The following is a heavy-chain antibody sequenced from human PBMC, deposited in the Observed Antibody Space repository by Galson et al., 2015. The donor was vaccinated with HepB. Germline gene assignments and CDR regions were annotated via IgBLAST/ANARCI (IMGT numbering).Heavy chain of an antibody. Sequence: SLRLSCAASGFSFNDYGLHWVRPAPGKGLEWLSVIWRGAGSNKYYADSLSGRFTVSRDNPKRTLYLQMNSLRVEDTAIYYCATERRHNTGWFALDSWGQGALVTVSS. V-gene: IGHV3-33*01. CDR3: ATERRHNTGWFALDS. D-gene: IGHD6-19*01. CDR2: IWRGAGSNK. CDR1: GFSFNDYG. J-gene: IGHJ4*02.